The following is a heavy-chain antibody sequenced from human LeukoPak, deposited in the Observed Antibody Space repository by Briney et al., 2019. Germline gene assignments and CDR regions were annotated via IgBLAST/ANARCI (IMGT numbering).Heavy chain of an antibody. J-gene: IGHJ4*02. D-gene: IGHD3-22*01. Sequence: SKTLSLTCTVSGGSISSYYWGWIRQPPGKGLDWIGSIYYSGSTYYNPSLKSRFTISVDTSKNQFSLKLSSVTAADTAVYYCVNYYDSSDYQQPNHFDYWGQGTLVTVSS. CDR3: VNYYDSSDYQQPNHFDY. V-gene: IGHV4-39*01. CDR1: GGSISSYY. CDR2: IYYSGST.